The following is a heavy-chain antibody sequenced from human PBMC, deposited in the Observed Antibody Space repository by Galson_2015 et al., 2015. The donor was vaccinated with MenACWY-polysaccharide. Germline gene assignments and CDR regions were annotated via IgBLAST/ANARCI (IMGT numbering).Heavy chain of an antibody. D-gene: IGHD1-26*01. J-gene: IGHJ4*02. CDR1: GFTFSSYE. V-gene: IGHV3-48*03. CDR2: ISSSGSTI. CDR3: ARDGDSGSNNLPDYFDY. Sequence: SLRLSCAASGFTFSSYEMNWVRQAPGKGLEWVSYISSSGSTIYYADSVKGRFTISRDNAKNSLYLQMNSLRAEDTAVYYCARDGDSGSNNLPDYFDYWGQGTLVTVSS.